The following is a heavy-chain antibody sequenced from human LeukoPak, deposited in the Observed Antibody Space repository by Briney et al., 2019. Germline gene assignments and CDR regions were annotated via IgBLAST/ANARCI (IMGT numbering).Heavy chain of an antibody. D-gene: IGHD1-26*01. V-gene: IGHV4-4*02. CDR3: AREPYSGSSRDAFDI. J-gene: IGHJ3*02. Sequence: SGTLSLTCAVSGASITTGHWWSWVRQSPGKGLEWIGEIYHTKSTNYNPSLKSRVAISLDRSKNQFSLRLNSVTAADTAVYYCAREPYSGSSRDAFDIWGQGTMVTDSS. CDR1: GASITTGHW. CDR2: IYHTKST.